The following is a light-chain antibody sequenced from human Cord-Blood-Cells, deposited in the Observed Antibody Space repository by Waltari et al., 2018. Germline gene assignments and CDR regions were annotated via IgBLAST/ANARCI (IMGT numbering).Light chain of an antibody. J-gene: IGKJ5*01. V-gene: IGKV1-33*01. Sequence: DIQMTQSPSSLSASVGDRVTITRQASQDISNYLNWYQQKPGKAPKLLIYDASNLETGVPSRFSGSGSGTDFTFTISSLQPEDIATYYCQQYDNLLLTFGQGTRLEIK. CDR3: QQYDNLLLT. CDR1: QDISNY. CDR2: DAS.